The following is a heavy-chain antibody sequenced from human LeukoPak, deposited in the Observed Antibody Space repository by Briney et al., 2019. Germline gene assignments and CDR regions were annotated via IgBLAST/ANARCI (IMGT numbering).Heavy chain of an antibody. Sequence: ASVKVSCKASGYTFTGYYMHWVRQAPGQGLEGMGWINPNSGGTNYAQKFQGRVTMTRDTSISTAYMELSRLRSDDTAVYYCARGVPITMIVVVITPNWFDPWGQGTLVTVSS. CDR2: INPNSGGT. D-gene: IGHD3-22*01. J-gene: IGHJ5*02. V-gene: IGHV1-2*02. CDR3: ARGVPITMIVVVITPNWFDP. CDR1: GYTFTGYY.